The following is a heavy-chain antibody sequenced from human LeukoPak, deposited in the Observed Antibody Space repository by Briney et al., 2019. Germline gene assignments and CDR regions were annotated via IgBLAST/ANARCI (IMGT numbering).Heavy chain of an antibody. CDR3: ARDPYDSSGYYLNWFDP. CDR1: GFTFSSYA. CDR2: ISYDGSNK. D-gene: IGHD3-22*01. V-gene: IGHV3-30*04. Sequence: GGSLRLSCAASGFTFSSYAMHWVRQAPGKGLEWVAVISYDGSNKYYAGSVKGRFTISRDNSKNTLYLQMNSLRAEDTAVYYCARDPYDSSGYYLNWFDPWGQGTLVTVSS. J-gene: IGHJ5*02.